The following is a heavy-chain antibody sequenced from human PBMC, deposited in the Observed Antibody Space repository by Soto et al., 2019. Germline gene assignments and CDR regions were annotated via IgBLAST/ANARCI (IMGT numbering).Heavy chain of an antibody. CDR1: GGSFSGYY. CDR2: INHSGST. D-gene: IGHD3-3*01. Sequence: SETLSLTCAVYGGSFSGYYWSWIRQPPGKXLEWIGEINHSGSTNYNPSLKSRVTISVDTSKNQFSLKLSSVTAADTAVYYCARGSGEWLFGHYYYYGMDVWGQGTTVTVSS. CDR3: ARGSGEWLFGHYYYYGMDV. J-gene: IGHJ6*02. V-gene: IGHV4-34*01.